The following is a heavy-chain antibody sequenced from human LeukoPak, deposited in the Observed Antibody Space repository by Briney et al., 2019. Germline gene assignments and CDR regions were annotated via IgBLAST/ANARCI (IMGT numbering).Heavy chain of an antibody. CDR3: VRDSGSFLVDY. D-gene: IGHD5-12*01. V-gene: IGHV4-39*07. J-gene: IGHJ4*02. CDR1: GGSITRRGYY. Sequence: PSETLSLTCTVSGGSITRRGYYWGWIRQSPGTGLEWMGSIDSNGNNYYTPSLKSRIPISADTSKNQFSLMLRSVTAADTAVYYCVRDSGSFLVDYWGQGTLVTVSS. CDR2: IDSNGNN.